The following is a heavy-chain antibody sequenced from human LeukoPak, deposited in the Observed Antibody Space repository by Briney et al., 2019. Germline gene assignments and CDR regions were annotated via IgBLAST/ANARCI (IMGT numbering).Heavy chain of an antibody. J-gene: IGHJ4*02. CDR2: IYYSGST. D-gene: IGHD5-18*01. CDR1: GGSISRDTYY. V-gene: IGHV4-39*07. CDR3: ARDVGTALVTGDY. Sequence: SETLSLTCTVSGGSISRDTYYWGWIRQPPGKGLEWIGNIYYSGSTNYNPSLKSRVTISVDKSKNQLSLKLISVTAADTAVYYCARDVGTALVTGDYWGQGTLVTVSS.